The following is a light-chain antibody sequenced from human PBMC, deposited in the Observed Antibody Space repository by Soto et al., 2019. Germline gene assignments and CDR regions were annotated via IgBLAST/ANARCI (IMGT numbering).Light chain of an antibody. CDR2: DVS. Sequence: QSALTQPRSVSGSPGQSVTISCTGTSSDVGRYNYVSWYQHHPGTAPKVMIYDVSERPSGVPDRFSGSKSGNTASLTISGLQAEDEADYYCCSYAGSPRVVFGPGTKVTVL. CDR3: CSYAGSPRVV. CDR1: SSDVGRYNY. V-gene: IGLV2-11*01. J-gene: IGLJ1*01.